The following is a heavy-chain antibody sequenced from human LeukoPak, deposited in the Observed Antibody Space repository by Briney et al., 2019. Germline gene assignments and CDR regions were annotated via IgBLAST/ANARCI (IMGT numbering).Heavy chain of an antibody. CDR1: GFTFSSYS. D-gene: IGHD2-15*01. CDR3: ARGDCSGGSCYQA. CDR2: ISSSSSYI. Sequence: PWGSLRISLAAPGFTFSSYSMNWVRQAPGKGLEWVSSISSSSSYIYYADSVKGRFTISRDNAKNSLYLQMNSLRAEDTAVYYCARGDCSGGSCYQAWGQGTLVTVSS. V-gene: IGHV3-21*01. J-gene: IGHJ4*02.